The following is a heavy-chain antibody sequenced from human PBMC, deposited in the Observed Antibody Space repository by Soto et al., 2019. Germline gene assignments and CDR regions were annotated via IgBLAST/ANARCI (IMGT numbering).Heavy chain of an antibody. Sequence: GASVKVSCKASGGTFSSYTISWVRQAPGQGLEWMGGIIPILGIANYAQKFQGRVTITADKSTSTAYMELSSLRSEDTAVYYCAGDMVVAATGAFDIWGQGTMVTVSS. J-gene: IGHJ3*02. V-gene: IGHV1-69*10. CDR2: IIPILGIA. CDR1: GGTFSSYT. CDR3: AGDMVVAATGAFDI. D-gene: IGHD2-15*01.